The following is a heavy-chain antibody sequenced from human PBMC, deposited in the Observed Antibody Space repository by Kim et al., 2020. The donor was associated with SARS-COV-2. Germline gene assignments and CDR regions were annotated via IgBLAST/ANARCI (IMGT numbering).Heavy chain of an antibody. Sequence: ASVKVSCKASGYTFTNYLMHWVRQAPGQRLEWMGWINAGNGITRYSQKFQGRVTIARDTSASTAYMELSSLRSEDTAVYYCAREGYYDSSGYYVYWGQGTLVTVSS. J-gene: IGHJ4*02. CDR1: GYTFTNYL. CDR2: INAGNGIT. CDR3: AREGYYDSSGYYVY. D-gene: IGHD3-22*01. V-gene: IGHV1-3*01.